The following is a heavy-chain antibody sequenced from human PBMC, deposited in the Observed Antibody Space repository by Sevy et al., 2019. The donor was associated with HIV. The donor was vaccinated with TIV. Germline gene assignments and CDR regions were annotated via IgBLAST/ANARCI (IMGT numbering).Heavy chain of an antibody. V-gene: IGHV3-21*01. CDR3: ARSSAAILRRAFDI. D-gene: IGHD2-2*02. CDR2: ISSSSSYI. CDR1: GFTFSSYS. J-gene: IGHJ3*02. Sequence: GGSPRLSCAASGFTFSSYSMNWVRQAPGKGLEWVSSISSSSSYIYYADSVKGRFTISRDNAKNSLYLQMNSLRAEETAVYYCARSSAAILRRAFDIWGQGTMVTVSS.